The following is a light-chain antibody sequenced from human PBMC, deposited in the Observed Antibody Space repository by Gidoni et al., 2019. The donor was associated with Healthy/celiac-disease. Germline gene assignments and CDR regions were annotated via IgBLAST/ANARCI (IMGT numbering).Light chain of an antibody. CDR3: QQYGRTPWT. V-gene: IGKV3-20*01. CDR2: GAS. J-gene: IGKJ1*01. Sequence: IVLTQSPGTLSLSPGERATLPCRASQRVSSSYLAWYQQKPGQAPRLLIYGASSRATGIPDRFSGSGSGTDFTLTISRLEPEDVAVYYCQQYGRTPWTFGQGTKVEIK. CDR1: QRVSSSY.